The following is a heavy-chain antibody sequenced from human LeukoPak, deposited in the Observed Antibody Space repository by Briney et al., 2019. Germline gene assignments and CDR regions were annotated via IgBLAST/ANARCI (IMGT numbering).Heavy chain of an antibody. CDR1: GGSISSTSYY. V-gene: IGHV4-39*01. J-gene: IGHJ3*01. Sequence: SETLSLTCAVSGGSISSTSYYWAWIRQPPGKGLEWIGTIYYSGSTYHNPSLKSRVTLSVDTSRNQFSLRLSSVDAADTAVYYCAKAGVRYFDSSGLYAFDFWGQGTTVTVSS. CDR2: IYYSGST. D-gene: IGHD3-22*01. CDR3: AKAGVRYFDSSGLYAFDF.